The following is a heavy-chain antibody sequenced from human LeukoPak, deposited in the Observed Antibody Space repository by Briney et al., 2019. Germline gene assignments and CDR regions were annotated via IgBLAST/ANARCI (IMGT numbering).Heavy chain of an antibody. Sequence: PSETLSLTCIVSGGSISRGDYYWSWIRQPPGKGLEWIGYIYYSGSTDYNPSLKSRVTISVDTSKNQFSLKLSSVTAADTAVYYCARGPNYVWGSYRYFDYWGQGTLVTVSS. CDR1: GGSISRGDYY. J-gene: IGHJ4*02. V-gene: IGHV4-30-4*01. CDR2: IYYSGST. CDR3: ARGPNYVWGSYRYFDY. D-gene: IGHD3-16*02.